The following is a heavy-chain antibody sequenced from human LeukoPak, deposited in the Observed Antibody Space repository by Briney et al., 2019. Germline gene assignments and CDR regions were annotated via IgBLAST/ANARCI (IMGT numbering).Heavy chain of an antibody. CDR3: ARQVKGNNWTRPFYYYYYMDV. D-gene: IGHD1-1*01. CDR2: INHSGST. V-gene: IGHV4-34*01. J-gene: IGHJ6*03. CDR1: GGSISSYY. Sequence: SETLSLTCTVSGGSISSYYWSWIRQPPGKGLEWIGEINHSGSTNYNPSLKSRVTISVDTSKNQFSLKLSSVTAADTAVYYCARQVKGNNWTRPFYYYYYMDVWGKGTTVTISS.